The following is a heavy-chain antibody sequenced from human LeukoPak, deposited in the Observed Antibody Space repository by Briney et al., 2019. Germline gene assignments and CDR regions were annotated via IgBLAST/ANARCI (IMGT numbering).Heavy chain of an antibody. J-gene: IGHJ5*02. CDR3: AREGYCTSTSCYSYNSFDP. CDR1: GGSFSGYY. Sequence: PSETLSLTCAVYGGSFSGYYWSWIRQPPGKGLEWIGEINHSGSTNYNPSLRSRLAMSVDTSENQLSLKLTSVTAADTAVYYCAREGYCTSTSCYSYNSFDPWGQGTLVTVSS. CDR2: INHSGST. D-gene: IGHD2-2*01. V-gene: IGHV4-34*01.